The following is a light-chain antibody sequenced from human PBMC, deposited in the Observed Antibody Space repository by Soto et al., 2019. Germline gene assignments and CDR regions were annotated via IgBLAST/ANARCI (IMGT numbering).Light chain of an antibody. CDR3: CSYAGSSTYA. CDR2: EDN. CDR1: SSDVGGYNL. J-gene: IGLJ1*01. Sequence: QSALTQPASVSGSPGQSITISCAGTSSDVGGYNLVSWYQQLPGKAPKLMIYEDNKRPSGVSNRFSGSKSGNTASLTISGLRAEYEADYYCCSYAGSSTYAFGTGTKLTVL. V-gene: IGLV2-23*01.